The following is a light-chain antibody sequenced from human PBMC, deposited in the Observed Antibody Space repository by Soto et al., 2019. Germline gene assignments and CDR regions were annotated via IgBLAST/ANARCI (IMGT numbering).Light chain of an antibody. CDR3: MEGTYWPKT. Sequence: DVVLTQPPLSLPVTLGQPASISCRSSQSFVHSDGNTYLHWFQQRPGQSPRRLIYRVSTRDSGVPDRFSGGGSGTDFTLKISRVEAEDVGVYYCMEGTYWPKTFGQGTKLEIK. V-gene: IGKV2-30*02. CDR2: RVS. J-gene: IGKJ2*01. CDR1: QSFVHSDGNTY.